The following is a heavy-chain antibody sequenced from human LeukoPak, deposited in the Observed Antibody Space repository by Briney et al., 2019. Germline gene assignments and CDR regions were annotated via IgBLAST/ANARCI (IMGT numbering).Heavy chain of an antibody. V-gene: IGHV3-7*03. CDR1: GFTFSSYW. Sequence: GGSLRLSCAASGFTFSSYWMSWVRQAPGKGLEWVANIKQDGSEKYYVDSVKGRFTISRDNAKNSLYLQMNSLRAEDTAVYYCARARSKYDYPAYFDYWGQGTLVTVSS. CDR3: ARARSKYDYPAYFDY. J-gene: IGHJ4*02. D-gene: IGHD4-11*01. CDR2: IKQDGSEK.